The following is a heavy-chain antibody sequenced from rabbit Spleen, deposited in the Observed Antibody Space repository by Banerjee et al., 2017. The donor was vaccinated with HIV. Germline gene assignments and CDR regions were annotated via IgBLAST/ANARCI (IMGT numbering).Heavy chain of an antibody. CDR3: ARDTSSSFSSYGMDL. J-gene: IGHJ6*01. CDR2: IYTGNDKT. D-gene: IGHD1-1*01. CDR1: GFDFSSYY. V-gene: IGHV1S40*01. Sequence: QELKESGGGLVQPGGSLKLSCKASGFDFSSYYMSWVRQAPGKGLEWIGCIYTGNDKTYYASWAKGRFTISKPSSTTVTLRMTSLTAADTATYFCARDTSSSFSSYGMDLWGPGTLVTVS.